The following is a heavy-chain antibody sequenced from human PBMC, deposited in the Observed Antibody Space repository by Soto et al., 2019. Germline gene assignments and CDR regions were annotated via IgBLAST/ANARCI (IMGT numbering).Heavy chain of an antibody. Sequence: QVQLVQSGAEVKKPGASVKVSCKASGYTFTSYAIHWVRQAPGQRLEWMGWINAGNGNTNYSQKFQGRVTITRDTSASTADMELSSLRSEDTAVYYCATLSSLSDFDYWGQGTLVTVSS. CDR2: INAGNGNT. J-gene: IGHJ4*02. V-gene: IGHV1-3*01. CDR3: ATLSSLSDFDY. D-gene: IGHD6-6*01. CDR1: GYTFTSYA.